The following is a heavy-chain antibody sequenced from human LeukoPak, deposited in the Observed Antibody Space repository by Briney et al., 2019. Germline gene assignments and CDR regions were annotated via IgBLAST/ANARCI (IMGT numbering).Heavy chain of an antibody. V-gene: IGHV1-69*01. CDR3: ARDGMEGDYGDYVRPY. J-gene: IGHJ4*02. CDR1: GGTFSSYA. D-gene: IGHD4-17*01. CDR2: IIPIFGTA. Sequence: SVKVPCKASGGTFSSYAISWVRQAPGQGLEWMGGIIPIFGTANYAQKFQGRVTITADESTSTAYMELSSLRSEDTAVYYCARDGMEGDYGDYVRPYWGQGTLVTVSS.